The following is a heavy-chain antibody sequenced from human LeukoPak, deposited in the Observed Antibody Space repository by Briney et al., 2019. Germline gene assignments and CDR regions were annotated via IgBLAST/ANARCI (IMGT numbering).Heavy chain of an antibody. CDR1: GFTFSSHG. CDR2: ISGSGGST. CDR3: AKHSSSWYYTWFDP. J-gene: IGHJ5*02. V-gene: IGHV3-23*01. D-gene: IGHD6-13*01. Sequence: GGSLRLSCAASGFTFSSHGMSWVRQAPGKGLEWVSTISGSGGSTYYADSVKGRFTISRDNSKNTLYLQMNSLRAEDTAVYYCAKHSSSWYYTWFDPWGQGTLVTVSS.